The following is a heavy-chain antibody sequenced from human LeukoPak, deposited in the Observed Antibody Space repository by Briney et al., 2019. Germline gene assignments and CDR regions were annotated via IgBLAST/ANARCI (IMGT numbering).Heavy chain of an antibody. CDR2: IYYSGST. J-gene: IGHJ4*02. D-gene: IGHD6-13*01. CDR1: GGSISSYY. V-gene: IGHV4-59*01. Sequence: ETLSLTCTVSGGSISSYYWSWIRQPPGKGLEWIGYIYYSGSTNYNPSLKSRVTISVDTSKNQFSLKLSSVTAADTAVYYCATFHSSSWYLDYWGQGTLVTVSS. CDR3: ATFHSSSWYLDY.